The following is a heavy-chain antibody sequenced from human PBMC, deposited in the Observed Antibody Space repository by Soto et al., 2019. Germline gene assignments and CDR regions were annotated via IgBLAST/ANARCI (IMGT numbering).Heavy chain of an antibody. V-gene: IGHV1-69*05. D-gene: IGHD2-2*01. CDR1: GGTFSSYA. J-gene: IGHJ6*02. CDR2: IIPIFGTA. Sequence: QVQLVQSGAEVKKPGSSVKVSCKASGGTFSSYAISWVRQAPGQGLEWRGGIIPIFGTADYAQKFQGRVTIIPDESTSPPSLEMSTLRSEDTALYYCARQVPAAAYSYGRAVWGQGTTVSVSS. CDR3: ARQVPAAAYSYGRAV.